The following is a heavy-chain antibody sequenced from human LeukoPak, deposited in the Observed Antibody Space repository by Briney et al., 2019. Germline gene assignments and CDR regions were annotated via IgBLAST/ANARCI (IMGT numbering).Heavy chain of an antibody. D-gene: IGHD5-24*01. CDR1: GGTFSNYV. J-gene: IGHJ5*02. CDR3: ARVPQWEMMYNYFDP. CDR2: RIPIFDTT. V-gene: IGHV1-69*05. Sequence: SVKVSCKASGGTFSNYVINWVRQAPGQGLEWMGGRIPIFDTTNYAQKFQGRVIFTTDESSNTAYMELASLRSEDTAVYYCARVPQWEMMYNYFDPWGQGTLVTVYS.